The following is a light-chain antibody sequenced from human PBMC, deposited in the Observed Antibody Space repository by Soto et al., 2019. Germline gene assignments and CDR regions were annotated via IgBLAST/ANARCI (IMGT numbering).Light chain of an antibody. CDR1: QSVSSN. V-gene: IGKV3-15*01. Sequence: EILMTQSPVTLSVSPGERATLSCRASQSVSSNLAWYQQKPGQAPSLLIYGAFTRATGIPARFSGTGSGTEFTLTISSLQSEDFALYYWQQYNDWPLTFGQGTKVAI. J-gene: IGKJ1*01. CDR2: GAF. CDR3: QQYNDWPLT.